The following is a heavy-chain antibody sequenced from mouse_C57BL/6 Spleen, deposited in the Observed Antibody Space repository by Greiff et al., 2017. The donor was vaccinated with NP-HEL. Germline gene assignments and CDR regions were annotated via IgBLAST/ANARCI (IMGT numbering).Heavy chain of an antibody. D-gene: IGHD1-1*01. CDR2: ISNGGGST. CDR1: GFTFSDYY. J-gene: IGHJ3*01. V-gene: IGHV5-12*01. Sequence: EVQLVESGGGLVQPGGSLKLSCAASGFTFSDYYMYWVRQTPEKRLEWVAYISNGGGSTYYPDTVKGRFTISRDNAKNTLYLQMSRLKSEYTAMYYCARQDYRSRYGAYWGQGTLVTVSA. CDR3: ARQDYRSRYGAY.